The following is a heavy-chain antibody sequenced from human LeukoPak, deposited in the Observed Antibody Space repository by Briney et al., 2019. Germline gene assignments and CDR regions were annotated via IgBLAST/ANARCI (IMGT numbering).Heavy chain of an antibody. J-gene: IGHJ4*02. D-gene: IGHD5-18*01. CDR3: ARGGIQLWFLVDY. CDR1: GYTFTVYF. CDR2: INPNSGGT. V-gene: IGHV1-2*02. Sequence: GASVTVSFKASGYTFTVYFMHWVRQAPGQGREWMGWINPNSGGTNYAQKFQGRVTMTRDTSISTAYMELSSLRSDDTAVYYCARGGIQLWFLVDYWGQGTLVTVSS.